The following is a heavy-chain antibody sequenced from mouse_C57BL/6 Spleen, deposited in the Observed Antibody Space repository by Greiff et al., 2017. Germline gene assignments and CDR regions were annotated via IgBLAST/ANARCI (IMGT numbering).Heavy chain of an antibody. V-gene: IGHV1-80*01. D-gene: IGHD1-1*01. CDR3: ARVGDYGSSSDGYFDV. CDR1: GYAFSSYW. J-gene: IGHJ1*03. Sequence: QVQLQQSGAELVKPGASVKIPCKASGYAFSSYWMNWVKQRPGKGLEWIGQIYPGDGDTNYNGKFKGKATLTADKSSSTAYMQLSSLTSEDSAVYFGARVGDYGSSSDGYFDVWGTGTTVTVSS. CDR2: IYPGDGDT.